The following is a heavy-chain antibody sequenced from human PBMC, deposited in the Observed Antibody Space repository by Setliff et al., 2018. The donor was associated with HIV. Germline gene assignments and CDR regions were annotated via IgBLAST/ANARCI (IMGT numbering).Heavy chain of an antibody. CDR1: GGSMGSSSYY. Sequence: KTSETLSLTCTVSGGSMGSSSYYWGWIRQTPDKGLEWIGIIYYSGATYYNPSLTSRVTISVDTSRNRFSLKLRSVTAADTAAYYCARLGYVSGGFYKTPEPYYFDYWGQGALVTVSS. J-gene: IGHJ4*02. CDR3: ARLGYVSGGFYKTPEPYYFDY. V-gene: IGHV4-39*01. D-gene: IGHD3-10*01. CDR2: IYYSGAT.